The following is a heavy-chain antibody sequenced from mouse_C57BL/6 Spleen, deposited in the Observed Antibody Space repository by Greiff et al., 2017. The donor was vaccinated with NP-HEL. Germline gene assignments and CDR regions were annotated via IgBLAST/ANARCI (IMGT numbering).Heavy chain of an antibody. CDR1: GYTFTSYW. J-gene: IGHJ4*01. V-gene: IGHV1-55*01. Sequence: MQLQQPGAELVKPGASVKMSCKASGYTFTSYWITWVKQRPGQGLEWIGDIYPGSGSTNYNEKFKSKATLTVDTSSSTAYMQLSSLTSEDSAVYYCARNYGNYDYAMDYWGQGTSVTVSS. CDR2: IYPGSGST. CDR3: ARNYGNYDYAMDY. D-gene: IGHD2-1*01.